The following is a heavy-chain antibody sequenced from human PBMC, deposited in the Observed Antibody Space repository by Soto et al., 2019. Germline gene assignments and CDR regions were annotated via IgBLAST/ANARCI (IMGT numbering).Heavy chain of an antibody. CDR3: ARRGSGSYSDY. Sequence: SETLSLTCTVSGGSISSSSFHWGWIRQPPGKGLEWIGSIYYSGSTYYSPSLKSRVTISVDTSKNQFSLKLSPVTAADTAVYYCARRGSGSYSDYWGQGTLVTVSS. V-gene: IGHV4-39*01. J-gene: IGHJ4*02. CDR2: IYYSGST. D-gene: IGHD3-10*01. CDR1: GGSISSSSFH.